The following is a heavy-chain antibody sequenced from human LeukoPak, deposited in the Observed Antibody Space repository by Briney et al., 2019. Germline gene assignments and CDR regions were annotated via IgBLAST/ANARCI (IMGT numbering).Heavy chain of an antibody. Sequence: SETLSLTCTVSGGSISSYYWNWIRRPPGKGRRWIGYIFSSGSAAYNPSLRSRVTASIDTSKNQFSLKLSSVTAADTAVYYCARWYCSGGTCFHLDDWGQGTLVSVSS. V-gene: IGHV4-59*08. D-gene: IGHD2-15*01. CDR1: GGSISSYY. J-gene: IGHJ4*02. CDR2: IFSSGSA. CDR3: ARWYCSGGTCFHLDD.